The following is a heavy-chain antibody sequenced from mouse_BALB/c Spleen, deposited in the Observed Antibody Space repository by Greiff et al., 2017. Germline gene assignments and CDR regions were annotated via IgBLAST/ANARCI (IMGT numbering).Heavy chain of an antibody. CDR1: GFTFSSYG. V-gene: IGHV5-6*01. D-gene: IGHD2-3*01. CDR3: ARRGYDGNYFDY. Sequence: EVQGVESGGDLVKPGGSLKLSCAASGFTFSSYGMSWVRQTPDKRLEWVATISSGGSYTYYPDSVKGRFTISRDNAKNTLYLQMSSLKSEDTAMYYCARRGYDGNYFDYWGQGTTLTVSS. CDR2: ISSGGSYT. J-gene: IGHJ2*01.